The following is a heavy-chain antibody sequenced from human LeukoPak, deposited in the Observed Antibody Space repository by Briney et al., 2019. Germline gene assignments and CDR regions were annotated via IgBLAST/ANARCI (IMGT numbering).Heavy chain of an antibody. CDR1: GYTFTSYY. V-gene: IGHV1-46*01. D-gene: IGHD3-16*02. J-gene: IGHJ4*02. CDR3: ARVDNTFGGLIGNAVDY. CDR2: INPSGGST. Sequence: ASVKVSCKASGYTFTSYYMHWVRQAPGQGLEWMGIINPSGGSTSYAQKFQGRVTMTRDMSTSTVYMELSSLRSEDTAVYYCARVDNTFGGLIGNAVDYWGQGTLVTVSS.